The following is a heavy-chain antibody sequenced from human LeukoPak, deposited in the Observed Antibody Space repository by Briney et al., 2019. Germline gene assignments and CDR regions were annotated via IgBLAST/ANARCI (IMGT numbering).Heavy chain of an antibody. D-gene: IGHD3-10*01. V-gene: IGHV3-23*01. CDR3: ARARYFGDHSFDP. CDR1: GFTFGTYA. J-gene: IGHJ5*02. Sequence: GGSLRLSCAASGFTFGTYAMSWVRQAPGKGLEWVSAITDSGGRTYYADSVKGRFTISGDNSKNTLYLQMNSLRAEDTAVYYCARARYFGDHSFDPWGQGTLVTVSS. CDR2: ITDSGGRT.